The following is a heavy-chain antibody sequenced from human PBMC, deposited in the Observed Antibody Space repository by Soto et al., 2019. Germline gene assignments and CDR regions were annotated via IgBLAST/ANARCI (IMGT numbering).Heavy chain of an antibody. D-gene: IGHD1-1*01. V-gene: IGHV4-31*03. CDR2: IYYSGST. CDR1: GGSISSGGYY. CDR3: ARGSWDDVSGHYYMDV. Sequence: PSETLSLTCSVSGGSISSGGYYWSWIRQHAGKGLEWIGYIYYSGSTYYNPSLKSRVTISVDTSKNQFSLKLSSVTPDDTAVYYCARGSWDDVSGHYYMDVWGKGTTVTVSS. J-gene: IGHJ6*03.